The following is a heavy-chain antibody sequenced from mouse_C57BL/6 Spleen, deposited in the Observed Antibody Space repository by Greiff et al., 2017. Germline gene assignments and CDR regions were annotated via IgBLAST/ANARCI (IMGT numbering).Heavy chain of an antibody. J-gene: IGHJ2*01. CDR2: IYPGNSDT. V-gene: IGHV1-5*01. CDR1: GYTFTSYW. D-gene: IGHD2-4*01. CDR3: TPLYYDAYY. Sequence: VQLQQSGTVLARPGASVKMSCKTSGYTFTSYWMHWVKQRPGQGLEWIGAIYPGNSDTSYNQKFKGKATLTAVKSASTAYMGLSSLTKEDSAVYYCTPLYYDAYYWGQGTTLTVSS.